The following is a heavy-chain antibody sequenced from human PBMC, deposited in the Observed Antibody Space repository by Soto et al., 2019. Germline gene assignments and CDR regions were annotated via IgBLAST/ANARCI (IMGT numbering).Heavy chain of an antibody. Sequence: GESLEISCKGSGYSFAGYWITWVRQKPGKGLEWMGRIDPSDSQTYYSPSFRGHVTISATKSITTVFLQWSSLRASDTAMYYCARQIYDSDTGPNFQYYFDSWGQGTPVTVSS. CDR2: IDPSDSQT. V-gene: IGHV5-10-1*01. CDR3: ARQIYDSDTGPNFQYYFDS. J-gene: IGHJ4*02. D-gene: IGHD3-22*01. CDR1: GYSFAGYW.